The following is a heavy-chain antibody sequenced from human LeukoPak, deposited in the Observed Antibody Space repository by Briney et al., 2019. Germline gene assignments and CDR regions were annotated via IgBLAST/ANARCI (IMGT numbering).Heavy chain of an antibody. CDR1: GGSISSGGYY. CDR3: ATTSPFWSGYKGPLDY. D-gene: IGHD3-3*01. Sequence: SETLSLTCTVSGGSISSGGYYWSWIRQPPGKGLEWIGYIYHSGSTYYNPSLKSRVTISVDRSKNQFSLKLSSVTAADTAVYYSATTSPFWSGYKGPLDYWGQGTLVTVSS. J-gene: IGHJ4*02. CDR2: IYHSGST. V-gene: IGHV4-30-2*01.